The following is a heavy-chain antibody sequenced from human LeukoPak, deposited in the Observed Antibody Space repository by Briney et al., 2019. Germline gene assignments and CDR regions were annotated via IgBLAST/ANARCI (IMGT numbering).Heavy chain of an antibody. J-gene: IGHJ1*01. Sequence: GGSLSLSCAASGFTFSTYSMNWVGRAAGTGLEGVSSISGSSSFIYYADSEKGRFTISRDNAKNSLYLQMNSLRGEDTAVYYCARGGSTSSSSHFHHWVQGTLVTVSS. CDR1: GFTFSTYS. D-gene: IGHD6-6*01. V-gene: IGHV3-21*01. CDR3: ARGGSTSSSSHFHH. CDR2: ISGSSSFI.